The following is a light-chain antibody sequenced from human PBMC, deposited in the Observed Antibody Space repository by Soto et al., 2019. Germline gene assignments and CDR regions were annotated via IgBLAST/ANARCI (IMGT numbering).Light chain of an antibody. CDR1: QGVKSW. CDR2: AAS. V-gene: IGKV1-12*01. CDR3: QQANNFPIT. J-gene: IGKJ5*01. Sequence: DIQLTQSPSSVSASVGDRVTITCRASQGVKSWLAWYQQKPGKAPKLLISAASILQGGVPSRFSGSGSGTDFTLTISSLQPEDYATYSCQQANNFPITFGQGTRLEIK.